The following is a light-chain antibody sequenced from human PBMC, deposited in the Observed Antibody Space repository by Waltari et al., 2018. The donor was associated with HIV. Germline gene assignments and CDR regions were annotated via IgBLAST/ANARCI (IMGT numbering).Light chain of an antibody. CDR1: SRDVGSYNL. V-gene: IGLV2-23*02. CDR3: CSDAGSPTFVI. J-gene: IGLJ2*01. Sequence: QSALTQPASVSGSPGQSITISCTGTSRDVGSYNLVSWYEHHPGKAPKLIIYEVTKRPSGVSNRCSGSKSGNTASLTISGLQAEDEADYYCCSDAGSPTFVIFGGGTKLTVL. CDR2: EVT.